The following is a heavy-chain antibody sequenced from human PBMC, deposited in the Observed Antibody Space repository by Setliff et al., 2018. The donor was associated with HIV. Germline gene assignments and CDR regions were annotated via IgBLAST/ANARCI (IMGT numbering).Heavy chain of an antibody. Sequence: ASVKVSCKAPGNSFNGDFLNWARQAPGQGLEWMGNIKLSSGGTKFAQKFLSRVTMTRDTSTNTAFMELRRLNSDDTATYFCVTSPGSFTSVDETEAGDYWGQGTLVTVSS. CDR2: IKLSSGGT. CDR3: VTSPGSFTSVDETEAGDY. J-gene: IGHJ4*02. D-gene: IGHD6-25*01. V-gene: IGHV1-2*02. CDR1: GNSFNGDF.